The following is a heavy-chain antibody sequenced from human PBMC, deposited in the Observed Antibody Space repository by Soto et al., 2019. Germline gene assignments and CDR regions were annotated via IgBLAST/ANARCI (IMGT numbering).Heavy chain of an antibody. J-gene: IGHJ5*02. D-gene: IGHD3-16*01. CDR1: GGSISSYY. Sequence: QVQLQESGPGLVKPSETLSLTCTVSGGSISSYYWSWIRQPPGKGLEWIGYIYYSGSTNYNPSLKSRVTISVDTSKNQFSLKLSSVTAADTAVYYCARVEIMITFGDLKSGWFDPWGQGTLVTVSS. V-gene: IGHV4-59*01. CDR2: IYYSGST. CDR3: ARVEIMITFGDLKSGWFDP.